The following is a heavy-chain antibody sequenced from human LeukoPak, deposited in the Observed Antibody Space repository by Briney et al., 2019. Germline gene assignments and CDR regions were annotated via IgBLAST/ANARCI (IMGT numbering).Heavy chain of an antibody. V-gene: IGHV4-4*07. Sequence: SETLSLTCTVSGGSISSYYWSWIRQPTGKGLEWIGRIYTSGSTNYNPSLKSRVTMSVDTSKNQFSLKLSSVTAADTAVYYCVVRGVISDFDYWGQGTLVTVSS. CDR2: IYTSGST. J-gene: IGHJ4*02. CDR3: VVRGVISDFDY. CDR1: GGSISSYY. D-gene: IGHD3-10*01.